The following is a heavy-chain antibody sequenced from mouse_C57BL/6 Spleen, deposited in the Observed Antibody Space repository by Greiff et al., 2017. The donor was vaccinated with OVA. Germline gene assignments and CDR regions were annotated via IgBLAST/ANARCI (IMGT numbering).Heavy chain of an antibody. J-gene: IGHJ4*01. V-gene: IGHV1-47*01. Sequence: QVQLKQSGAELVKPGASVKMSCKASGYTFTTYPIEWMKQNHGKSLEWIGNFHPYNDDTKYNEKFKGKATLTVEKSSSTVYLELSRLTSDDSAVYSGARGGYYYGSSPYAMDYWGQGTSVTVSS. CDR1: GYTFTTYP. CDR2: FHPYNDDT. D-gene: IGHD1-1*01. CDR3: ARGGYYYGSSPYAMDY.